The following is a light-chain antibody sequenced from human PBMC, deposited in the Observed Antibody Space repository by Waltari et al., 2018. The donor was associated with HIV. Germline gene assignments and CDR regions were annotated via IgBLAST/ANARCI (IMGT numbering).Light chain of an antibody. CDR2: WAS. J-gene: IGKJ1*01. CDR1: QSVLYRSNNKNH. Sequence: DIVMTQSPDSLAVSLGERATINCKSSQSVLYRSNNKNHLAWYQQKPGQPPKLLIYWASTRASGVPDRFSGSGSGTDFTLTIRSLQAEDVAVYYCQQYDRSPWTFGQGTKVEI. V-gene: IGKV4-1*01. CDR3: QQYDRSPWT.